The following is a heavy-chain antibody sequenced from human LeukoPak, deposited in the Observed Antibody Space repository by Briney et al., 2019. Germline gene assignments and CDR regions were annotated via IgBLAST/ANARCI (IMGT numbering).Heavy chain of an antibody. CDR1: GFTFSSYA. V-gene: IGHV3-23*01. CDR2: ISGSGGST. Sequence: GGSLRLSCAASGFTFSSYAMSWVRQAPGKGLEWVSAISGSGGSTYYADSVKGRFTISRDNSKNTLYLQMNSLRAEDTAVYYCAKWPPLYCSGGSCYDYWGQGTLVTVSS. CDR3: AKWPPLYCSGGSCYDY. D-gene: IGHD2-15*01. J-gene: IGHJ4*02.